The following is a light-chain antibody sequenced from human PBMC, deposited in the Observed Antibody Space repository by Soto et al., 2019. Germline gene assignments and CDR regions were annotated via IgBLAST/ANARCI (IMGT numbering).Light chain of an antibody. CDR3: QQYAAWPLT. Sequence: IVMTQSPATVSVSPGESASLSCRASRTIGTNLGWYQQKPGQAPRLLISKTSTRATGVPARFSGSGSGIDFPLTIPSLQFEDFAFYYCQQYAAWPLTFGGGTKVDIK. V-gene: IGKV3-15*01. CDR2: KTS. CDR1: RTIGTN. J-gene: IGKJ4*01.